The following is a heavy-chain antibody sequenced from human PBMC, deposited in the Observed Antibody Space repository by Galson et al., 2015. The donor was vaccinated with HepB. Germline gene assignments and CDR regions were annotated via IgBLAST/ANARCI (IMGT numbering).Heavy chain of an antibody. Sequence: SVKVSCKVSGYTLTELSMHWVRQAPGKGLEWMGGFDPEDGETIYAQKFQGRVTMTEDTSTDTAYMELSSLRSEDTAVYSCATDLIGCSSTSCYPDYWGQGTLFTVSS. V-gene: IGHV1-24*01. CDR2: FDPEDGET. CDR1: GYTLTELS. D-gene: IGHD2-2*01. CDR3: ATDLIGCSSTSCYPDY. J-gene: IGHJ4*02.